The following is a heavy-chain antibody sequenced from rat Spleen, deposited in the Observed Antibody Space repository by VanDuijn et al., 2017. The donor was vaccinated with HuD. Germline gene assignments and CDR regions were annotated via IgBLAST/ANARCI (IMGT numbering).Heavy chain of an antibody. Sequence: EVQLVESGGGLVQPGRSLKLSCAASGFTFSDYAMAWFRQAPTKGLEWVATISYDGSRTYYRDSVKGQFTISRDNAKSTLSLQMDSLRSDDTATYSCARRHYGYTDYFDYWGQGVMVTVSS. CDR3: ARRHYGYTDYFDY. V-gene: IGHV5-17*01. CDR1: GFTFSDYA. D-gene: IGHD1-9*01. CDR2: ISYDGSRT. J-gene: IGHJ2*01.